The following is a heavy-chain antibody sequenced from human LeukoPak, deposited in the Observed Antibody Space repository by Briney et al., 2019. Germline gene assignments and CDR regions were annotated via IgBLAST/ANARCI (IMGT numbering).Heavy chain of an antibody. D-gene: IGHD3-3*01. CDR2: IYYSGST. Sequence: SETLSLTCTVSGGSISSSSYYWGWIRQPPGKGLEWIGSIYYSGSTHYNPSLKSRVTISVDTSKNQFSLKLSSVTAADTAVYYCASTIFGVVTRRRDYYYYMDVWGKGTTVTVSS. V-gene: IGHV4-39*01. CDR3: ASTIFGVVTRRRDYYYYMDV. CDR1: GGSISSSSYY. J-gene: IGHJ6*03.